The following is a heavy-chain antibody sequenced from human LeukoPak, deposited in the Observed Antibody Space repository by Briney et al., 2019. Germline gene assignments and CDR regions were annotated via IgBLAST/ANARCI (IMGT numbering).Heavy chain of an antibody. CDR2: INPNSGGT. CDR1: GYTFTGYY. Sequence: ASVKVSCKASGYTFTGYYMHWVRQAPGQELEWMGWINPNSGGTNYAQKFQGRVTMTRDTSISTAYMELSRLRSDDTAVYYCARTVAGREGFDYWGQGTLVTVSS. CDR3: ARTVAGREGFDY. D-gene: IGHD6-19*01. V-gene: IGHV1-2*02. J-gene: IGHJ4*02.